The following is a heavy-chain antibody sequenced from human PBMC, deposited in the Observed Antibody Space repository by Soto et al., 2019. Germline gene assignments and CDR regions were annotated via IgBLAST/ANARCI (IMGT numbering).Heavy chain of an antibody. J-gene: IGHJ4*02. V-gene: IGHV3-30*18. D-gene: IGHD3-22*01. CDR1: GFTLSSYG. Sequence: QAQLVESEGRVVQPGRSLRLSCAVSGFTLSSYGMHWVRQAPGKGLEWVALISYDGSKKYYADSVKGRFTISRDNSKNTLYLQMDSLRAEDTAVYYCAKGLSVIHEWLLDAHWGQGTQVTVSS. CDR2: ISYDGSKK. CDR3: AKGLSVIHEWLLDAH.